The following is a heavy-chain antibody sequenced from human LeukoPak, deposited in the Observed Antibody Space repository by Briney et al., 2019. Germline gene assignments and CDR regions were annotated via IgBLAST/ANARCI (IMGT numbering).Heavy chain of an antibody. J-gene: IGHJ4*02. CDR3: ARGNKIDLIYYFDY. D-gene: IGHD3/OR15-3a*01. CDR1: GGSFSGYY. V-gene: IGHV4-34*01. Sequence: SETLSLTCAVYGGSFSGYYWSWIRQPPGKGLEWIGEINHSGSTNYNPSLKSRVTISADTSKNQFSLKLSSVTAADTAVYYCARGNKIDLIYYFDYWGQGTLVTVSS. CDR2: INHSGST.